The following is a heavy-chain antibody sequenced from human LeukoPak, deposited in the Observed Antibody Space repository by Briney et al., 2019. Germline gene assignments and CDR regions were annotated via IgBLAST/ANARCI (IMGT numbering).Heavy chain of an antibody. D-gene: IGHD3-10*01. CDR2: ISPDNGGT. V-gene: IGHV1-2*02. J-gene: IGHJ3*01. Sequence: ASVKVSCKASGHTFSHNHMYWIRQAPGQGLECMGWISPDNGGTNYAQKFQGRITMTGDTSISTGYMELSSLTSDDTAIYFCARELGRNAFDVWGQGTLVTVS. CDR1: GHTFSHNH. CDR3: ARELGRNAFDV.